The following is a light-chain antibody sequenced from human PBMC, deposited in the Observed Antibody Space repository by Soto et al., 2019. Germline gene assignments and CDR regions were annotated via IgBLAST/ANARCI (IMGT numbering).Light chain of an antibody. Sequence: QSVLTQSPSASASLGASVKLTCTLSSGHSSYAIAWHQQQPEKGPRYLMKVNSDGSHSKGDGIPDRFSGSSSGAERYFTISSLQSEDEADYYCQTWGTAYVLFGGVTKLTVL. CDR3: QTWGTAYVL. J-gene: IGLJ2*01. V-gene: IGLV4-69*01. CDR2: VNSDGSH. CDR1: SGHSSYA.